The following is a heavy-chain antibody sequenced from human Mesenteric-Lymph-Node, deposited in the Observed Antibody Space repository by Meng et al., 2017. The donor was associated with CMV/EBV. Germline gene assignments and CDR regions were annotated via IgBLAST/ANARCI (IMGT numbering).Heavy chain of an antibody. CDR1: GYIFTSYI. Sequence: SCKASGYIFTSYILHWVRQAPGQSLEFLGWINPANGYTQYSQHFQGRVTLTRDTSATTAYMEMNNLTPEDVAVYFCARGGTTGAMLYWGQGTLVTVSS. V-gene: IGHV1-3*03. CDR2: INPANGYT. D-gene: IGHD1-1*01. J-gene: IGHJ4*02. CDR3: ARGGTTGAMLY.